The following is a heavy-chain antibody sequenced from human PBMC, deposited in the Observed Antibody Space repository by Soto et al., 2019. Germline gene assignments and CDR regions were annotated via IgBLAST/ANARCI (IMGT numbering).Heavy chain of an antibody. Sequence: PGGSLMLSFAASGCTVDDYARHWVRQAPGKGLEWVSGISWNSGSIGYADSVKGRFTISRDNAKNSLYLQMNSLRAEDTAVYYRARHADGYNYPGNWFDPWGQGTLVTVSS. D-gene: IGHD5-12*01. J-gene: IGHJ5*02. V-gene: IGHV3-9*01. CDR2: ISWNSGSI. CDR3: ARHADGYNYPGNWFDP. CDR1: GCTVDDYA.